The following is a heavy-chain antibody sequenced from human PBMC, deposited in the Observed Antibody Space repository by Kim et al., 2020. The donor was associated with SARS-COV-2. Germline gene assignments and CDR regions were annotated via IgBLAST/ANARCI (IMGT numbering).Heavy chain of an antibody. D-gene: IGHD3-10*01. J-gene: IGHJ4*02. CDR2: ISGSGGST. V-gene: IGHV3-23*01. CDR3: AKSSGSGSYYTYFDY. Sequence: GGSLRLSCAASGFTFSSYAMSWVRQAPGKGLEWVSAISGSGGSTYYADSVKGRFTISRDNSKNTLYLQMNSLRAEDTAVYYCAKSSGSGSYYTYFDYWGQGTLVTVSS. CDR1: GFTFSSYA.